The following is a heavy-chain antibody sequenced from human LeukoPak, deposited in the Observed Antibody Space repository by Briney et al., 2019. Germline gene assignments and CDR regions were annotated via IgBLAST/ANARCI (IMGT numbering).Heavy chain of an antibody. CDR3: ARRRPFDDFWSGYYNFGFDH. CDR2: INHSGST. V-gene: IGHV4-34*01. Sequence: SETLSLTCAVYGGSFSGYYWSWIRQPPGKGLEWIGEINHSGSTNYNPSLKSRVTISVDTSKNQFSLKLSSVTAADTAVYYCARRRPFDDFWSGYYNFGFDHWGQGTLVTVSS. CDR1: GGSFSGYY. D-gene: IGHD3-3*01. J-gene: IGHJ4*02.